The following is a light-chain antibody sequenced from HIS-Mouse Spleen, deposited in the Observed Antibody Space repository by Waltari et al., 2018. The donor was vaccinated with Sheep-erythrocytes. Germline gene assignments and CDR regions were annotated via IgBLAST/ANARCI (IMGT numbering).Light chain of an antibody. V-gene: IGLV2-14*03. J-gene: IGLJ3*02. CDR1: SSDVGGYNY. Sequence: QSALTQPASVSGSPGQSITISCTGTSSDVGGYNYVSWYQQHPGNAPKLMIYDVSTRPSVGSNRFSGSKSGNTASLTISGLQAEDEADYYCSSYTSSNWVFGGGTKLTVL. CDR2: DVS. CDR3: SSYTSSNWV.